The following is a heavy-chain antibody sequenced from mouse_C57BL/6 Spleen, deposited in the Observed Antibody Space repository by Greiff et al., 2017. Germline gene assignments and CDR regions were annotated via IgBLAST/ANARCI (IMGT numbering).Heavy chain of an antibody. CDR2: ISDGGSYT. Sequence: EVKLVESGGGLVKPGGSLKLSCAASGFTFSSYAMSWVRQTPEKRLEWVATISDGGSYTYYPDNVKGRFTISRDNAKNNLYLQMSHLKSEDTAMYYCAREAHYYGSVGYFDVWGTGTTVTVSS. J-gene: IGHJ1*03. V-gene: IGHV5-4*01. CDR1: GFTFSSYA. D-gene: IGHD1-1*01. CDR3: AREAHYYGSVGYFDV.